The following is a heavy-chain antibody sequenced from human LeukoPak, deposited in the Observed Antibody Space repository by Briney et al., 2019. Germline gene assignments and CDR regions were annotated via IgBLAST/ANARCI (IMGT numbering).Heavy chain of an antibody. J-gene: IGHJ4*02. V-gene: IGHV5-10-1*01. CDR1: GYSFTNYW. CDR2: IDPSDSYT. CDR3: ARHPGSGSNLGAVDY. Sequence: GESLKISCKGSGYSFTNYWITWVRQMPGKGLEWMGRIDPSDSYTNYKPSFQGHVTISADKSISTAFLQWGSLKASDTAMYYCARHPGSGSNLGAVDYWGQGTLVTVSS. D-gene: IGHD1-26*01.